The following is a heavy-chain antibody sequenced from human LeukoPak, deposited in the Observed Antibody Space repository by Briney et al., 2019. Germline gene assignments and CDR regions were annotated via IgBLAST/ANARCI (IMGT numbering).Heavy chain of an antibody. CDR3: VRDPSYGSSWYYYMDA. CDR2: ISSSSFKI. Sequence: PGGSLRLSCAASEFTFVRYAMNWVRQAPGKGLEGVSYISSSSFKIGYADSVKGRFTISRDNSKNSLYLQMDSLRVEDTAVYYCVRDPSYGSSWYYYMDAWGKGTTVTVSS. CDR1: EFTFVRYA. D-gene: IGHD6-13*01. J-gene: IGHJ6*03. V-gene: IGHV3-48*04.